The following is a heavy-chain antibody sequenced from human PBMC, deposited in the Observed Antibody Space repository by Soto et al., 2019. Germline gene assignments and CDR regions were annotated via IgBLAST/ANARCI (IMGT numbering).Heavy chain of an antibody. CDR3: ARTAIGGPNGLAP. CDR2: ISTYNGNA. D-gene: IGHD2-15*01. J-gene: IGHJ5*02. V-gene: IGHV1-18*01. Sequence: QVQLVQSGAEVKKPGASVKVSCKASGYRFSSYGITWVRQAPGQGLDWMGWISTYNGNANYAQKFRGRVTMTTDTSTSTAHMERRSLRSAETAVYYSARTAIGGPNGLAPWGQGTLVSVSS. CDR1: GYRFSSYG.